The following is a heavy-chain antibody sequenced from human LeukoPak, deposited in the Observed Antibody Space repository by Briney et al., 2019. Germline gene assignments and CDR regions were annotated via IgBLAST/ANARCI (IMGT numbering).Heavy chain of an antibody. V-gene: IGHV4-4*07. D-gene: IGHD3-10*01. CDR3: ARDTYYYGSGSYYFDY. CDR1: GGSISSYY. Sequence: SETLSLTCTVSGGSISSYYWSWIRQPAGKGLEWIGRIYTSGSTNYNPSLKSRVTMSVDTSKNQFSLKLSSVTAADTAVYYCARDTYYYGSGSYYFDYWGQGTLVTVSS. J-gene: IGHJ4*02. CDR2: IYTSGST.